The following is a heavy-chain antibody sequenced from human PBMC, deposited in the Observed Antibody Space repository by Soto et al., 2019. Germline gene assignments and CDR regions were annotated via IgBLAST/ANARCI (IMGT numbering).Heavy chain of an antibody. Sequence: EVQLVESGGGLIQPGGSLRLSCAVSGFTVSNNYMSWVRQAPGKGLEGVSVIYSGGYTAYGDSVKGRFTITRDNSNNQLNLKKNGRGPAVPAGYFGDTRPGGGGYWGQGTLVTVSS. CDR3: DTRPGGGGY. J-gene: IGHJ4*02. V-gene: IGHV3-53*01. CDR1: GFTVSNNY. CDR2: IYSGGYT. D-gene: IGHD3-10*01.